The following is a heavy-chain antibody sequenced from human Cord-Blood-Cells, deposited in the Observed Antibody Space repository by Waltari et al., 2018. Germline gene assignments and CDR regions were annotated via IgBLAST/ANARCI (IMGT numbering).Heavy chain of an antibody. J-gene: IGHJ4*02. CDR3: AREGVGYYGSGSYYDY. D-gene: IGHD3-10*01. CDR2: IIPIFGTA. V-gene: IGHV1-69*01. CDR1: RGPSSSFA. Sequence: HVQLVQSGAEGQPPGSPVNVSCQAPRGPSSSFAISWVPPAPAQELESMGGIIPIFGTANYAQKFQGRVTITADESTSTAYMELSSLRSEDTAVYYCAREGVGYYGSGSYYDYWGQGTLVTVSS.